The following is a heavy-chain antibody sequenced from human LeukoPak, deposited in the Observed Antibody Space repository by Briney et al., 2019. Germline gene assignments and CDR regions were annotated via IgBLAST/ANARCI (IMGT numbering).Heavy chain of an antibody. Sequence: GGALRLSCAASGVTFYDYAIHWGRQAPGKGLEGVSGISWNSGSIGYADSVKGRFTISRDNAENSLYLQMNSLRAEDTALYYCAKGSSSSWYYFDYWGQGTLVTVSS. J-gene: IGHJ4*02. CDR3: AKGSSSSWYYFDY. CDR2: ISWNSGSI. D-gene: IGHD6-13*01. V-gene: IGHV3-9*01. CDR1: GVTFYDYA.